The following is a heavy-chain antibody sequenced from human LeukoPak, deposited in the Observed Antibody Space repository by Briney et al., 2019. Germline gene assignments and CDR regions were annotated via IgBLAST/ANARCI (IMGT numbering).Heavy chain of an antibody. J-gene: IGHJ4*02. CDR2: IKQDGSEK. Sequence: PGGSLRLSCAASGFTFSSYWMNWVRQAPGKGLEWVASIKQDGSEKSYVDFVEGRFTISRDNAKHSLYLQMNSLRAEDTAVYYCARDANWARDYWGQGTLVTVSS. D-gene: IGHD7-27*01. V-gene: IGHV3-7*01. CDR3: ARDANWARDY. CDR1: GFTFSSYW.